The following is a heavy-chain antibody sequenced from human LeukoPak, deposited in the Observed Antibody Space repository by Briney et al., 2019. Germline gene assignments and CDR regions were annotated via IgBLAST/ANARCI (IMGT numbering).Heavy chain of an antibody. Sequence: SETLSLTCTVSGGSISSYYWSWIRQPPGKGLEWIGEINHSGSTNYNPSLKSRVTISVDTSKNQFSLKLSSVTAADTAVYYCARGHSGSQPNDYWGQGTLVTVSS. CDR1: GGSISSYY. J-gene: IGHJ4*02. V-gene: IGHV4-34*01. CDR3: ARGHSGSQPNDY. CDR2: INHSGST. D-gene: IGHD1-26*01.